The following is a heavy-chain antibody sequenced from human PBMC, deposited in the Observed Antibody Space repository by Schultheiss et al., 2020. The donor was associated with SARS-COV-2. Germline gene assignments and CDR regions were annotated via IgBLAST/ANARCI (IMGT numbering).Heavy chain of an antibody. D-gene: IGHD2-2*01. CDR1: GCTVSSNY. J-gene: IGHJ6*03. CDR2: IYSGGST. Sequence: GGSLRLSCAASGCTVSSNYMSWVRQAPGKGLEWVSVIYSGGSTYYADSVKGRFTISRDNSKNTLYLQMNSLRAEDTAVYYCARGYCSSTSCYYYYYYMDVWGKGTPVTVSS. V-gene: IGHV3-66*02. CDR3: ARGYCSSTSCYYYYYYMDV.